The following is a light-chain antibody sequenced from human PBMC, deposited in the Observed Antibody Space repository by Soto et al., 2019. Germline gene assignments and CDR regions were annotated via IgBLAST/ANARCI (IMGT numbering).Light chain of an antibody. J-gene: IGLJ2*01. V-gene: IGLV2-23*01. CDR3: SSYAGSGTWV. Sequence: QSVLTQPASVSGSPGQSITISCTGTSSDVGSHYNLVSWYQQHPGKAPKIMIYEGNKRPSGVSDRFSGSKSGNTAFLTISGLQAEDEADYCCSSYAGSGTWVFGGGTKLTVL. CDR2: EGN. CDR1: SSDVGSHYNL.